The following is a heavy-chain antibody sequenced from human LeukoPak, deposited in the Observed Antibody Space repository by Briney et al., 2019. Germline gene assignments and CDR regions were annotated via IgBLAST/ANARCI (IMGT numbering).Heavy chain of an antibody. CDR2: IFYVGST. CDR3: ARDYYDSRGEAFDI. V-gene: IGHV4-59*11. CDR1: GDSIGSHY. J-gene: IGHJ3*02. Sequence: SETLSLTCTVSGDSIGSHYWGWIRQPPGKGLEWIGYIFYVGSTNYNPSLKSRVTISVDTSKNQFSLKLNSVTAADTAVYYCARDYYDSRGEAFDIWGQGTMVTVSS. D-gene: IGHD3-22*01.